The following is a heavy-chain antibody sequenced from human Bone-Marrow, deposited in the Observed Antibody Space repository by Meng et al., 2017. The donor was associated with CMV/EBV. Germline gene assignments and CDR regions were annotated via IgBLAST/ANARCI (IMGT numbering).Heavy chain of an antibody. V-gene: IGHV4-39*07. J-gene: IGHJ4*02. CDR2: IYYSGST. D-gene: IGHD3-10*01. Sequence: SETLSLTCTVSGGSISSSSYYWGWIRQPPGKGLEWIGSIYYSGSTYYNPSLKSRVTISVDTSKNQFSLKLRSVTAADTAVYYCARSPGYPREFGYWGQGTLVTVSS. CDR3: ARSPGYPREFGY. CDR1: GGSISSSSYY.